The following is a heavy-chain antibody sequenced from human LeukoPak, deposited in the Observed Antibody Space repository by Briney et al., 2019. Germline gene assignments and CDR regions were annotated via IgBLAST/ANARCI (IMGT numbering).Heavy chain of an antibody. CDR2: IRSKANSYAT. CDR3: TRTDGDYVGALEGMDV. D-gene: IGHD4-17*01. V-gene: IGHV3-73*01. J-gene: IGHJ6*02. Sequence: GGSLRLSCAASGFTFSGSAMHWVRQASGKGLEWVGRIRSKANSYATTYAASVKGRFTISRDDSKNTAYLQMNSLKTEDTAVYYCTRTDGDYVGALEGMDVWGQGTTVTVSS. CDR1: GFTFSGSA.